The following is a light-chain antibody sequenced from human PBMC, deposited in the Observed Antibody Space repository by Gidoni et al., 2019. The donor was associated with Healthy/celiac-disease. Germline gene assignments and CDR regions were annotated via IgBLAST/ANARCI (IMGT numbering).Light chain of an antibody. V-gene: IGKV1-5*03. CDR3: QQYNSYSYT. CDR2: KAS. J-gene: IGKJ2*01. CDR1: QSISSW. Sequence: DIQMTQSPSTLSASVGDRVTITYRASQSISSWLAWYQQKPGKAPKLLIYKASSLESGAPSRFSGSGSGTEFTLTISSLQPDDFATYYCQQYNSYSYTFGQGTKLEIK.